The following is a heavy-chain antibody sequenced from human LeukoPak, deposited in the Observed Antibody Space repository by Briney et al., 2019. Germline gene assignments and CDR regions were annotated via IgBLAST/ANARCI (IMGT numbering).Heavy chain of an antibody. J-gene: IGHJ5*02. V-gene: IGHV4-30-2*01. CDR3: TRDLLSGDSRRLEAFDP. D-gene: IGHD3-10*01. CDR2: IYHSGST. CDR1: GGSISSGGYS. Sequence: SETLSLTCAVSGGSISSGGYSWSWIRQPPGKGLEWIGYIYHSGSTNYNPSLKSRVTISVDKSKNQFSLMLTSVTAADTAMYYCTRDLLSGDSRRLEAFDPWGQGTLVTVSS.